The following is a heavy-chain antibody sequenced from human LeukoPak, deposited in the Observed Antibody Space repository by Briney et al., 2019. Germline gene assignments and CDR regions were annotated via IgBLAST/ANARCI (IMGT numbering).Heavy chain of an antibody. J-gene: IGHJ4*02. Sequence: GGSLRLSCAASGFTFSRYSMNWVRQAPGKGLEWVSSISSSSSYIYYADSVKGRFTISRDNAKNSMYLQMNSLRAEDTTVYYCARHRYYYDSSGSPHFVYWGQGTLVTVSS. CDR3: ARHRYYYDSSGSPHFVY. D-gene: IGHD3-22*01. V-gene: IGHV3-21*01. CDR2: ISSSSSYI. CDR1: GFTFSRYS.